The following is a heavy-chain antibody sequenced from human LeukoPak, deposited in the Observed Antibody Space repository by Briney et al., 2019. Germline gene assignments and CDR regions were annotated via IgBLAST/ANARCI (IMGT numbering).Heavy chain of an antibody. D-gene: IGHD2-2*03. Sequence: PSETLSLTCTVSGGSISSYYWSWIRQPPGKGLEWIGYIYYSGSTNYNPSLKSRVTISVDTSKNQFSLKLSSVTAADTAVYYCARLDIVVVPAAFDYWGQGTLVTVSS. J-gene: IGHJ4*02. CDR1: GGSISSYY. V-gene: IGHV4-59*01. CDR3: ARLDIVVVPAAFDY. CDR2: IYYSGST.